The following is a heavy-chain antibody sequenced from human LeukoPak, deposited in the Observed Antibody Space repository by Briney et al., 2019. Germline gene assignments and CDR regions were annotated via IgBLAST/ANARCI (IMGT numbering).Heavy chain of an antibody. Sequence: GGSLRLSCATSGFTFVDYGLSWVRRAPGKGLEWLCAINYNGAITDHADSVKGRFTISRDNAKNSLYLRMDSLRAEDTALYYCARDRLGPSFSVSHFDLWGQGTLVTVSS. CDR1: GFTFVDYG. CDR3: ARDRLGPSFSVSHFDL. J-gene: IGHJ4*02. D-gene: IGHD3-3*02. V-gene: IGHV3-20*04. CDR2: INYNGAIT.